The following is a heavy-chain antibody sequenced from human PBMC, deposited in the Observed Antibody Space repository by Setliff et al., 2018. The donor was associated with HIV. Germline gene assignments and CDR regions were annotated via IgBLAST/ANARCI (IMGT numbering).Heavy chain of an antibody. V-gene: IGHV4-39*02. CDR1: GGSISNSNYY. Sequence: SETLSLTCAVSGGSISNSNYYWGWIRQPPGKGLEWVGSIYYIGTTYYNPSLKSRVTISIDTSKNDFSLKLTSVTAADTAMYYCARLASTRDWYFDLWGRGTLVTVSS. J-gene: IGHJ2*01. CDR3: ARLASTRDWYFDL. CDR2: IYYIGTT.